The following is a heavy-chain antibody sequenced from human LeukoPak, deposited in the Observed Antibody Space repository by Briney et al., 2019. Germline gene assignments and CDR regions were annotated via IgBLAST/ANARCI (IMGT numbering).Heavy chain of an antibody. CDR2: INPNSGGT. J-gene: IGHJ4*02. D-gene: IGHD1-26*01. V-gene: IGHV1-2*02. CDR3: ARELFYTSGSKSNRVDY. Sequence: GASVKVSCKASGYTFSNYNINWVRQATGQGLEWMGWINPNSGGTNYAQMFQDRVTMTRDTSISTAYMELSRLRSDDTAVYYCARELFYTSGSKSNRVDYWGQGTLVTVSS. CDR1: GYTFSNYN.